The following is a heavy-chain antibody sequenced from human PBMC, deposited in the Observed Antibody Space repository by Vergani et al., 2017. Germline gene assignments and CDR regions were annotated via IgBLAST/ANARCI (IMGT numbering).Heavy chain of an antibody. CDR2: IIPIFGTA. V-gene: IGHV1-69*01. J-gene: IGHJ6*02. CDR3: ARGGYDYVWGSYRNISYYYYGMDV. Sequence: QVQLVQSGAEVKKPGSSVKVSCKASGGTFSSYAISWVRQAPGQGLEWMGGIIPIFGTANYAQKFQGRVTITADESTSTAYMELSRLRSDDTVVYYCARGGYDYVWGSYRNISYYYYGMDVWGQGTTVTVSS. CDR1: GGTFSSYA. D-gene: IGHD3-16*02.